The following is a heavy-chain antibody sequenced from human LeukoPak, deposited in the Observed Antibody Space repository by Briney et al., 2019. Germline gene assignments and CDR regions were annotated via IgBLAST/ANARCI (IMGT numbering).Heavy chain of an antibody. J-gene: IGHJ4*02. V-gene: IGHV4-59*01. CDR2: IYYSGST. CDR1: GGSISSYY. CDR3: ARGIYGSGSYYIH. D-gene: IGHD3-10*01. Sequence: PSETLSLTCTVSGGSISSYYWSWIRQPPGKGLEWIGYIYYSGSTNYNPSLKSRVTISVDTSKNQFSLKLSSVTAADTAVYYCARGIYGSGSYYIHWGQGTLVTVSS.